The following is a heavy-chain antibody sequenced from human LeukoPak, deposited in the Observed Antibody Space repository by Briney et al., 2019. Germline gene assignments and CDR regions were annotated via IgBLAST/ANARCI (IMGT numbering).Heavy chain of an antibody. J-gene: IGHJ4*02. CDR1: GDSINSSDYY. V-gene: IGHV4-39*01. CDR3: ARHGNWDPFDY. Sequence: PSETLSLTCTVSGDSINSSDYYWAWIRQPPGEGLEWIVTIYYSGSTYYKSSLKSRLTISVYSSKNQFSLKMISVTAADTGVYYCARHGNWDPFDYWGQGALVTVSS. CDR2: IYYSGST. D-gene: IGHD7-27*01.